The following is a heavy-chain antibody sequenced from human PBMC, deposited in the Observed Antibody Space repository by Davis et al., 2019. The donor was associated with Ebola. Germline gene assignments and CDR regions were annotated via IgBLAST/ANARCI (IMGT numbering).Heavy chain of an antibody. CDR2: ISAYNGNT. CDR3: ARDSSGWYFFDY. CDR1: GYTFTSYG. V-gene: IGHV1-18*01. J-gene: IGHJ4*02. D-gene: IGHD6-19*01. Sequence: ASVKVSCKASGYTFTSYGISWVRQAPGQGLEWMGWISAYNGNTNYAQKLQGRVTITRDTSASTAYMELSSLRSEDTAVYYCARDSSGWYFFDYWGQGTLVTVSS.